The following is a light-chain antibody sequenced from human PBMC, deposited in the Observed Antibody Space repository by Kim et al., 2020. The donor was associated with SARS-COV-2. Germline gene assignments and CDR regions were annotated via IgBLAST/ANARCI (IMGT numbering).Light chain of an antibody. Sequence: SESPREQVPIACTRSSGRIASDFVQWYQQRPGSAPASVIYEDNQRPSWVPDRFSGSIDDSSNSASLTISGLRTEDEADYYCQSGRLFGGGTQLTVL. J-gene: IGLJ2*01. CDR3: QSGRL. V-gene: IGLV6-57*03. CDR2: EDN. CDR1: SGRIASDF.